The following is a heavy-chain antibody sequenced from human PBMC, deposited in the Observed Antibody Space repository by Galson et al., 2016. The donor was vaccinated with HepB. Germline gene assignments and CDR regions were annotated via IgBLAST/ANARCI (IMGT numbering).Heavy chain of an antibody. CDR1: GFSLRTSRLA. CDR3: ARRAIVGAHFDY. Sequence: PALVTPTQTLTLTCTFSGFSLRTSRLAVGWIRQPPGKALEWLAHIYWDEDKRYNPSLKSRLTITKDTSRNHVVLTMTNMDPVDTATYYCARRAIVGAHFDYWGQGILVTVSS. J-gene: IGHJ4*02. D-gene: IGHD1-26*01. CDR2: IYWDEDK. V-gene: IGHV2-5*02.